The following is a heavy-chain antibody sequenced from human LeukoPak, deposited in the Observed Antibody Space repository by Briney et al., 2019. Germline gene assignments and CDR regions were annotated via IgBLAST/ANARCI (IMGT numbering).Heavy chain of an antibody. J-gene: IGHJ4*02. Sequence: GGSLRLSCAASGCTFSSYAMSWVRQAPGKGLEWVSAISGNSGSTYYADSEKGRFTISRDNSKNTLYLRMNSLRAEDTAVYYCAKEAFAVVPAAKSDYWGQGTLVTVSP. CDR2: ISGNSGST. D-gene: IGHD2-2*01. CDR3: AKEAFAVVPAAKSDY. CDR1: GCTFSSYA. V-gene: IGHV3-23*01.